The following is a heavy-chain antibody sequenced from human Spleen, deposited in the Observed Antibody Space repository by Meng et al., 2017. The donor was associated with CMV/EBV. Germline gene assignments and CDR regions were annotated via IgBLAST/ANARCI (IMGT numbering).Heavy chain of an antibody. Sequence: GESLKISCTVSGFSAGDSFMTWVRQAPGKGLEWVGFIRSKNSGGTTEYAASVKGRFTISRDESNSVAYLQMNSLRAEDTAVYYCAKIKTITMIVVPGFDIWGQGTMVTVSS. CDR3: AKIKTITMIVVPGFDI. D-gene: IGHD3-22*01. J-gene: IGHJ3*02. V-gene: IGHV3-49*04. CDR2: IRSKNSGGTT. CDR1: GFSAGDSF.